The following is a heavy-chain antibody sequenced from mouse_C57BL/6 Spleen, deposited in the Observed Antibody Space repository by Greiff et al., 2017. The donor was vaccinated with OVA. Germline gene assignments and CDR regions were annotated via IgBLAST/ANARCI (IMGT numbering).Heavy chain of an antibody. CDR2: IYPGSGST. D-gene: IGHD1-1*01. CDR3: ARAPLYYGSSYGGYFDV. CDR1: GYTFTSYW. J-gene: IGHJ1*03. Sequence: QVQLQQPGAELVKPGASVKMSCKASGYTFTSYWITWVKQRPGQGLEWIGDIYPGSGSTNYNEKFKSKATLTVDTSSSTAYMQLSSLTSEDSAVYYCARAPLYYGSSYGGYFDVWGTGTTVTVSS. V-gene: IGHV1-55*01.